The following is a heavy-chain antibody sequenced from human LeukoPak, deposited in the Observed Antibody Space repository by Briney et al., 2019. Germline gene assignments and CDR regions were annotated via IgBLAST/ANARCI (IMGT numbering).Heavy chain of an antibody. J-gene: IGHJ4*02. CDR3: AKDLRYYDSSGYLTN. CDR1: GFTFSSYA. Sequence: GRSLRLSCAASGFTFSSYAMSWVRQAPGKGLEWVSAISGSGGSTYYADSVKGRFTISRDNSKNTLYLQMNSLRAEDTAVYYCAKDLRYYDSSGYLTNWGQGTLVTVSS. CDR2: ISGSGGST. V-gene: IGHV3-23*01. D-gene: IGHD3-22*01.